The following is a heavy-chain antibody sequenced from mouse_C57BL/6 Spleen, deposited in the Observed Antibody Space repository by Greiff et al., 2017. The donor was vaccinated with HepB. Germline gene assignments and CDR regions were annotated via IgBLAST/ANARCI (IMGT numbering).Heavy chain of an antibody. CDR3: ASTIYYYGSRYFDV. D-gene: IGHD1-1*01. J-gene: IGHJ1*03. CDR2: ISYDGSN. CDR1: GYSIPSGYY. Sequence: EVKLQESGPGLVKPSQSLSLTCSVTGYSIPSGYYWNWIRQFPGNKLEWMGYISYDGSNNYNPSLKNRISITRDPSKNQFFLTLNSVTTEDTATYYCASTIYYYGSRYFDVWGTGTTVTVSS. V-gene: IGHV3-6*01.